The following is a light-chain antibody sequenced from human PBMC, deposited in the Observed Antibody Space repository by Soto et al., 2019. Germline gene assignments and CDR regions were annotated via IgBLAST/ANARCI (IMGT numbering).Light chain of an antibody. Sequence: EIVMTQSPGTLSVSPGERATLSCRASQTIDTNLAWYQQKPDQAPRLLIFGASTRATGIPARFSGSGSGTEFSLTITSLQSEDFALYYCQQYNNRPPWTFGQGTKVEVK. CDR2: GAS. CDR1: QTIDTN. CDR3: QQYNNRPPWT. J-gene: IGKJ1*01. V-gene: IGKV3-15*01.